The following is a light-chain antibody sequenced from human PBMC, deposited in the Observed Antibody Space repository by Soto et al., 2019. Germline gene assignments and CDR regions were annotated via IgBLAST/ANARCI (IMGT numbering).Light chain of an antibody. Sequence: EIVLTQSPATLSLSPGERATLSCRASQSVSSYLAWYKQKPGQAPRLLIYDASNRATGIPARFSGSGSGTDFTLTISSLEPEDFAVYYCQQRSNWPMITFGQGTLLEIK. CDR3: QQRSNWPMIT. CDR1: QSVSSY. J-gene: IGKJ5*01. V-gene: IGKV3-11*01. CDR2: DAS.